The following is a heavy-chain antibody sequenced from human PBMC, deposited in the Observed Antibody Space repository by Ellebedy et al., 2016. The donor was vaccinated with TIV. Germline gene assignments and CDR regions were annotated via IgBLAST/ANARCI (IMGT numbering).Heavy chain of an antibody. CDR3: AKEAWFLFGVYCTTTRCYSDY. CDR1: GFTFSSYV. V-gene: IGHV3-30-3*01. CDR2: ISYDGSNK. Sequence: PGGSLRLSCAASGFTFSSYVMHWVRQAPGKGLEWVTIISYDGSNKYYADSVKGRFTISRDNSKDTLYLQMNSLRGDDTAVYYCAKEAWFLFGVYCTTTRCYSDYWGQGTLLTVSS. J-gene: IGHJ4*02. D-gene: IGHD2-2*01.